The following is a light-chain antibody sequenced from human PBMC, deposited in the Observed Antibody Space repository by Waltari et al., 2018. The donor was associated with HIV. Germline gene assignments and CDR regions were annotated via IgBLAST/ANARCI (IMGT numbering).Light chain of an antibody. Sequence: QSALTQPASVSGSPGQSITISCTGTSSNVGSDDLVSWYQQHPGEAPKLIIYEVTKRPSGVSNRFSGSKSGNTASLTFSVLQAEDEADYYCCSCPRSGIRYVFGTGTKVTVL. CDR1: SSNVGSDDL. V-gene: IGLV2-23*02. CDR2: EVT. J-gene: IGLJ1*01. CDR3: CSCPRSGIRYV.